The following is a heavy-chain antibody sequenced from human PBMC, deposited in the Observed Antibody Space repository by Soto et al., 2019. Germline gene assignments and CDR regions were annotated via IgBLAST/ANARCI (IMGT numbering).Heavy chain of an antibody. CDR1: GFTFSSYA. CDR3: AGEPRESSSCPDY. CDR2: ISYDGSNK. J-gene: IGHJ4*02. V-gene: IGHV3-30*14. Sequence: QVQLVESGGGVVQPGRSLRLSCAASGFTFSSYAIHWVRQSPGKGLEWVAVISYDGSNKYYAYSVTDRFTISRDNSMYTLYLQMNSLKAEDKAVYYCAGEPRESSSCPDYWGRGTLDTVSS. D-gene: IGHD6-13*01.